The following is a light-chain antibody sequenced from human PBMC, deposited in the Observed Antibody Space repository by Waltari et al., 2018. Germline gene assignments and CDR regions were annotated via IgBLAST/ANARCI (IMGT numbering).Light chain of an antibody. V-gene: IGLV3-21*04. J-gene: IGLJ2*01. Sequence: SYVLTQPPSVSVAPGKTARITCGGNNIGSKSVHWYQQKPGQAPVLVIDDDTDRPSGIPERFSGSNSGNTATLTISRVEAGDEADYSCQVWDSSSDQSVFGGGTKLTVL. CDR2: DDT. CDR1: NIGSKS. CDR3: QVWDSSSDQSV.